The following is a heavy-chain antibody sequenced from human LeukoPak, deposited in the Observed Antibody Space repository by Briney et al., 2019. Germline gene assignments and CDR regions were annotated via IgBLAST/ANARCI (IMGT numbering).Heavy chain of an antibody. V-gene: IGHV3-23*01. CDR2: ISGSGGST. D-gene: IGHD3-10*01. CDR3: AKDRELLLWFGELDY. Sequence: GGSLRLSCAASGFTFSSYAMSWVRQAPGKGLEWVSAISGSGGSTYYADSVKGRFTISTDNSKNTLYLQMNSLRAEDTAVYYCAKDRELLLWFGELDYWGQGTLVTVSS. J-gene: IGHJ4*02. CDR1: GFTFSSYA.